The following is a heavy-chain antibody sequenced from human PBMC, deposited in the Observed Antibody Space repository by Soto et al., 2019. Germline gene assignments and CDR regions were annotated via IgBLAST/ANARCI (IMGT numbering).Heavy chain of an antibody. CDR1: GFTFSSYS. CDR2: IWYDGSNK. D-gene: IGHD1-1*01. Sequence: GGSLRLSCAASGFTFSSYSMHWVRQAPGKGLEWVAVIWYDGSNKYYADSVKGRFTISRDNSKNTLYLQMNSLRAEDTAVYYCAREGSTTLGAFDIWGQGTMVTVSS. J-gene: IGHJ3*02. CDR3: AREGSTTLGAFDI. V-gene: IGHV3-33*08.